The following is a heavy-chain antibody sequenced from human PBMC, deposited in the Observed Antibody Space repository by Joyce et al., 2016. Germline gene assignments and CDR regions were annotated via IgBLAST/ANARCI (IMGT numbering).Heavy chain of an antibody. D-gene: IGHD2/OR15-2a*01. CDR3: VRNRGWFKYDT. Sequence: EAQLVESGGGFVLPGGSLRLSCKASGFLFKVGWMDWVRQSPGKGLEWVANIHSDGSEKYYRDSVKGRFTISRDNAENTLDLQMNSLRVEDTGVYYCVRNRGWFKYDTWGQGTKVTVSS. CDR2: IHSDGSEK. V-gene: IGHV3-7*01. CDR1: GFLFKVGW. J-gene: IGHJ3*01.